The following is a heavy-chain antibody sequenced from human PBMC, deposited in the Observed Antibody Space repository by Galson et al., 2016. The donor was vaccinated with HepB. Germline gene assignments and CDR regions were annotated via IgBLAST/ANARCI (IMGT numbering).Heavy chain of an antibody. CDR3: TRVAFNTGWGYHYGMDV. CDR1: GLTFGDDA. CDR2: IRSRTYAATA. Sequence: SLRLSCAMSGLTFGDDALSWVRQAPGKGLEWVGFIRSRTYAATAEYAASVAGRFTLSRDDSKSIAYLQMNSLKTEDTAVYFCTRVAFNTGWGYHYGMDVWGQGTTVTVSS. V-gene: IGHV3-49*04. J-gene: IGHJ6*01. D-gene: IGHD6-19*01.